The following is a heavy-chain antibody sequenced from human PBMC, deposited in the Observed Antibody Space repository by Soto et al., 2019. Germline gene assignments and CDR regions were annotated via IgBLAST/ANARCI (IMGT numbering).Heavy chain of an antibody. Sequence: EVQLLESGGGLVQPGGSLRLSCAASGFTFSSYAMSWVRQAPGKGLEWVSAISGSGGSTYYADSVKGRFTISRDNSKNTLYLQMNSLRAEDTAVYYGAKAGYCSGGSCYVGGYFYYWGQGTLVTVSS. D-gene: IGHD2-15*01. J-gene: IGHJ4*02. CDR2: ISGSGGST. CDR3: AKAGYCSGGSCYVGGYFYY. V-gene: IGHV3-23*01. CDR1: GFTFSSYA.